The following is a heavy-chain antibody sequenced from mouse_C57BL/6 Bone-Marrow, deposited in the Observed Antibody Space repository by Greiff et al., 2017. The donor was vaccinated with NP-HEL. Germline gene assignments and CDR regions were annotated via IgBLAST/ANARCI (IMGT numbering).Heavy chain of an antibody. Sequence: QVQLKQSGAELVRPGTSVKMSCKASGYTFTNYWIGWAKQRPGHGLEWIGDIYPGGGYTNYNEKFKGKATLTADKSSSTAYMQFSSLTSEDSAIYYCARKGGYDGYSWFAYWGQGTLVTVSA. CDR3: ARKGGYDGYSWFAY. V-gene: IGHV1-63*01. J-gene: IGHJ3*01. CDR2: IYPGGGYT. CDR1: GYTFTNYW. D-gene: IGHD2-3*01.